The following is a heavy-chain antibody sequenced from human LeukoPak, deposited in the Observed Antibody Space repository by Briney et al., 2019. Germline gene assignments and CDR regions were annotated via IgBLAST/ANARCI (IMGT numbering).Heavy chain of an antibody. V-gene: IGHV3-23*01. CDR2: ITGSGDST. J-gene: IGHJ4*02. D-gene: IGHD2-8*01. CDR1: GFTFSSNA. Sequence: GGSLRLSCAASGFTFSSNAMNWVRQAPGKGLEWVSGITGSGDSTYYADSVKGRFTISRDNSKNTLYLQMNSLRAEDTAVYYCAKAPRPDIVLMVYATHWGQGTLVTVSS. CDR3: AKAPRPDIVLMVYATH.